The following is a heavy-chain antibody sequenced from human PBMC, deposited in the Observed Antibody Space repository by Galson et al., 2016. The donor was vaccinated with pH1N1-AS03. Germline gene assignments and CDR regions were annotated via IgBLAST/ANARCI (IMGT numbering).Heavy chain of an antibody. D-gene: IGHD4-17*01. CDR3: GPNPEYGEGAY. V-gene: IGHV3-7*01. J-gene: IGHJ4*02. CDR2: LNPDGDYK. Sequence: SLRLSCAASGFAFSRYWMSWVRQAPGKGLEWVANLNPDGDYKQYVDSVKGRFTISRDNTRNSLYLQMNSLSVEETAIYYCGPNPEYGEGAYWGQGALVTVSS. CDR1: GFAFSRYW.